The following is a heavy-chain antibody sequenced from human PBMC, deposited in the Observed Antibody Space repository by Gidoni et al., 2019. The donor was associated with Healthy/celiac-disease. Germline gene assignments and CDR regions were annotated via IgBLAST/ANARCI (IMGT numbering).Heavy chain of an antibody. D-gene: IGHD3-22*01. CDR2: RSYDGSNK. V-gene: IGHV3-30-3*01. Sequence: QVQLVESGGGVVQPGRSLRLSCAASGFPFSRYAMHWVRQAPGKGLEWVAVRSYDGSNKYYADSVKGRFTISRDNSKNTLYLQMNSLRAEDTAVYYCARDQGYYYDSSGYSSTRSFDYWGQGTLVTVSS. CDR3: ARDQGYYYDSSGYSSTRSFDY. CDR1: GFPFSRYA. J-gene: IGHJ4*02.